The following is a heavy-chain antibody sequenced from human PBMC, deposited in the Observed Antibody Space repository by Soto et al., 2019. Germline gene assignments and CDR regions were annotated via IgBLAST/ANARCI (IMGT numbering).Heavy chain of an antibody. Sequence: GGSLRLSCAASGFTFSSYAMHWVRQAPGKGLEWVAVISYDGSNKYYADSVKGRFTISRDNSKNTLYLQMNSLRAEDTAVYYCARDDTEYYDFWSGYYLPHNWFDPWGQGTLVTVSS. V-gene: IGHV3-30-3*01. CDR2: ISYDGSNK. CDR1: GFTFSSYA. CDR3: ARDDTEYYDFWSGYYLPHNWFDP. D-gene: IGHD3-3*01. J-gene: IGHJ5*02.